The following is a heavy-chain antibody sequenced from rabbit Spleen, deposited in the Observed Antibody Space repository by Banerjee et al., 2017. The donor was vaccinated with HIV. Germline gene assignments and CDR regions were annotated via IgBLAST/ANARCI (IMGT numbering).Heavy chain of an antibody. J-gene: IGHJ4*01. D-gene: IGHD8-1*01. Sequence: QSLEESGGGLVQPEGSLTLTCTASGFSFSSYYMCWVRQAPGKGLEWIACIVAGSSGNTYYASWAKGRFTISKTSSTTVTLQMTSLTVADTATYFCARDAGSGAYIDGVFNLWGPGTLVTVS. CDR2: IVAGSSGNT. V-gene: IGHV1S40*01. CDR1: GFSFSSYY. CDR3: ARDAGSGAYIDGVFNL.